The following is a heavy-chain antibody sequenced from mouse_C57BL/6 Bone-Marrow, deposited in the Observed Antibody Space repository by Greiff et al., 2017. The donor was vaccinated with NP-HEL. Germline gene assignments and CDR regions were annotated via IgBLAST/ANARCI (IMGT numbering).Heavy chain of an antibody. CDR1: GYTFTSYW. Sequence: QVHVKQPGAELVRPGSSVKLSCKASGYTFTSYWMHWVKQRPIQGLEWIGNIDPSDSETHYNQKFKDKATLTVDKSSSTAYMQLSSLTSEDSAVYYCARKGKLRPFAYWGQGTLVTVSA. V-gene: IGHV1-52*01. CDR2: IDPSDSET. CDR3: ARKGKLRPFAY. J-gene: IGHJ3*01. D-gene: IGHD1-2*01.